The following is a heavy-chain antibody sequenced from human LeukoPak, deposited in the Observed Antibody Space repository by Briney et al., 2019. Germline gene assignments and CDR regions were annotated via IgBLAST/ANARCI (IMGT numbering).Heavy chain of an antibody. V-gene: IGHV3-30-3*01. J-gene: IGHJ4*02. Sequence: PGGSLRLSCAASGFTFSSYAMHWVRQAPGKGLEWVAVISYDGSNKYYADSVKGRFTISRDNSKNTLYLQMNSLRAEDTVVYYCARARDCWGQGTLVTVSS. CDR3: ARARDC. CDR2: ISYDGSNK. CDR1: GFTFSSYA.